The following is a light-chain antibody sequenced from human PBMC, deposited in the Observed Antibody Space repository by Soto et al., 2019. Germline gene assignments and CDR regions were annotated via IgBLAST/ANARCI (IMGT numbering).Light chain of an antibody. CDR1: SSNIGNNY. Sequence: QSVLTQPPSVSAAPRQKVAISCSGSSSNIGNNYVSWYHRVPGSAPKLLVYDNNERPSGIPDRFSGSKSGTSATLDITGLQTGDEGDYYCGTWDSRLRVVVFGGGTKLTVL. CDR2: DNN. V-gene: IGLV1-51*01. CDR3: GTWDSRLRVVV. J-gene: IGLJ2*01.